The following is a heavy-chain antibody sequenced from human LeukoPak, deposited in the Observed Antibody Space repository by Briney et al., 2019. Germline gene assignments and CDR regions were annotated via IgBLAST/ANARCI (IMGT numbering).Heavy chain of an antibody. D-gene: IGHD3-9*01. Sequence: VASVKVSCKASGGTFSSYAIGWVRQAPGQGLEWMGGIIPIFGTANYAQKFQGRVTITTDESTSTAYMELSSLRSEDTAVYYCARELLPRDYDILTGYPPYAAFDIWGQGTMVTVSS. CDR2: IIPIFGTA. CDR1: GGTFSSYA. CDR3: ARELLPRDYDILTGYPPYAAFDI. V-gene: IGHV1-69*05. J-gene: IGHJ3*02.